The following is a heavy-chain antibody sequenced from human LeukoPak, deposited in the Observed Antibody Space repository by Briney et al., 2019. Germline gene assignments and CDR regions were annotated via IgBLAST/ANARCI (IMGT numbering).Heavy chain of an antibody. D-gene: IGHD2-2*01. CDR1: GGSISSGDYY. CDR2: IYYSGST. Sequence: SQTLSLTCTVSGGSISSGDYYWSWIRQPPGKGLEWIGYIYYSGSTNYNPSLKSRVTISVDTSKNQFSLKLTSVTAADTAVYYCARATGSNSAFDFWGQGTMVTVSS. J-gene: IGHJ3*01. V-gene: IGHV4-61*08. CDR3: ARATGSNSAFDF.